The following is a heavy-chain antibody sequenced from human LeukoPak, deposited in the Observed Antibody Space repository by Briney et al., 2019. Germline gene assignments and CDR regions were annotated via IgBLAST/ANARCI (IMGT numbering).Heavy chain of an antibody. CDR2: ISSGSTYT. D-gene: IGHD4-23*01. V-gene: IGHV3-11*05. J-gene: IGHJ4*02. CDR3: ARGDYGGDYFDY. Sequence: GGSLRLSCAASGFSVSSYWMNWVRQAPGKRLEWVSYISSGSTYTNYADSVEGRFTISRDNAKNSLYLQMNSLRAEDTAVYYCARGDYGGDYFDYWGQGTLVTVSS. CDR1: GFSVSSYW.